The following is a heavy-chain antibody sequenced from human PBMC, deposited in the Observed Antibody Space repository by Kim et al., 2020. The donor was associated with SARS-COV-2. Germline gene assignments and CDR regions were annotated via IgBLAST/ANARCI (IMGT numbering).Heavy chain of an antibody. CDR1: GGTFSSYA. V-gene: IGHV1-69*13. CDR2: IIPIFGTA. CDR3: ASPLPYDILTGYYALDY. J-gene: IGHJ4*02. Sequence: SVKVSCKASGGTFSSYAISWVRQAPGQGLEWMGGIIPIFGTANYAQKFQGRVTITADESTSTAYMELSRLRSEDTAVYYCASPLPYDILTGYYALDYWGQGTLVTVSS. D-gene: IGHD3-9*01.